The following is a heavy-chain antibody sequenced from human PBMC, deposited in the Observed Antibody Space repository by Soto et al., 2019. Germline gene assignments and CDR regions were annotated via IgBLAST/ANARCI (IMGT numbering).Heavy chain of an antibody. Sequence: PSETLSLTCAVYGASFSGYSWSWIRQPPGKGLEWIGDIDHDGSTSYNSSPNSRVTISIDTSKNQFSLNLNSVTAADTAVYYCARVGANPSDYWGPGTLVTVSS. CDR1: GASFSGYS. D-gene: IGHD1-26*01. CDR3: ARVGANPSDY. CDR2: IDHDGST. J-gene: IGHJ4*02. V-gene: IGHV4-34*01.